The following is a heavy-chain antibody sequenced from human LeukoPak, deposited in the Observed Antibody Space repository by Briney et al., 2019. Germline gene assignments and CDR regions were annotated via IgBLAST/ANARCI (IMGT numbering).Heavy chain of an antibody. CDR3: AKDKGYTSGPTFDY. Sequence: GGSLRLSCAASGFTYSIYAMSWVRQAPGKGLEWVSAISGSGDSTYYADSVKGRFTISRDNSKNTLNLQMNSLRGEDTAVYYCAKDKGYTSGPTFDYWGLGTLITVSS. V-gene: IGHV3-23*01. CDR2: ISGSGDST. D-gene: IGHD6-25*01. CDR1: GFTYSIYA. J-gene: IGHJ4*02.